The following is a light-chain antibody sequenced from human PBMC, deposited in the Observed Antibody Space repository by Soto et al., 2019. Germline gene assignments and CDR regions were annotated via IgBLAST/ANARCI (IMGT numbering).Light chain of an antibody. CDR1: SSDVGGYNY. Sequence: QSVLTQPPSASGSPGQPVTISCTGTSSDVGGYNYVSWYQQHPGKAPKLMIYVVTKRPSGVPDRFSGSKSGNTASLTVSGLQAEDEAYYYCSSYAGSNNYVFGTGTKVTVL. CDR2: VVT. V-gene: IGLV2-8*01. CDR3: SSYAGSNNYV. J-gene: IGLJ1*01.